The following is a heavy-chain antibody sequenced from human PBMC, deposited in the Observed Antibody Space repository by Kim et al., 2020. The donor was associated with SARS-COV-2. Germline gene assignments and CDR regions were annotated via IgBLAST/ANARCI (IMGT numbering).Heavy chain of an antibody. Sequence: GGSLRLSCAASGFTVSSNYMSWVRQAPGKGLEWVSLISSGGSTYYADSVKGRFTISRDNSKNTLYLQMNSLRGEDTAVYYCAREVYSSTWYSDWGQGTLVTVS. CDR2: ISSGGST. D-gene: IGHD6-13*01. CDR3: AREVYSSTWYSD. CDR1: GFTVSSNY. V-gene: IGHV3-66*01. J-gene: IGHJ4*02.